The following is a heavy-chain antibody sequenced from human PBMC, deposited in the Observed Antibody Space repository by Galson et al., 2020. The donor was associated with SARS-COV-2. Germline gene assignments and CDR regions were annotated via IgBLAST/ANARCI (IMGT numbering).Heavy chain of an antibody. D-gene: IGHD1-26*01. V-gene: IGHV4-30-2*01. CDR3: ARGQQTELLTPFDF. CDR1: GGSVSGGAFS. J-gene: IGHJ4*02. Sequence: PSETLSLTCAASGGSVSGGAFSWSWFRQPPGKGLEWIGYIYDSANTYYNPSLKSRVSISVDRSKNQFSLNLSSVTAADTAVYYCARGQQTELLTPFDFWGQGTLVTVSS. CDR2: IYDSANT.